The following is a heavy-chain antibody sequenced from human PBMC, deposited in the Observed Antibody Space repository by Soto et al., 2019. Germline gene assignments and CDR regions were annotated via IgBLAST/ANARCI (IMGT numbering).Heavy chain of an antibody. V-gene: IGHV1-69*02. D-gene: IGHD4-17*01. CDR2: IIPILGIA. J-gene: IGHJ4*02. CDR1: GGTFSSYT. CDR3: AGAGGDYRY. Sequence: QVQLVQSGAEVKKPGSSVKVSCKASGGTFSSYTISWVRQAPGQGLEWMGRIIPILGIANYAQKFQGRVTITADKSKGTAYMGLSSLRSEDTAGDYCAGAGGDYRYWGQGNLVTVSS.